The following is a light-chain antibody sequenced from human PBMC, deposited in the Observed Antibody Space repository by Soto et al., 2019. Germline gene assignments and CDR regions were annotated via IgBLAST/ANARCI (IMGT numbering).Light chain of an antibody. J-gene: IGLJ1*01. V-gene: IGLV2-14*03. CDR3: SSFISKRSYV. CDR2: GVT. CDR1: HNDIGTYDY. Sequence: QSVLTQPTSVSGSPGQSITISCTGNHNDIGTYDYVSWYQQHPGRAPRLLIHGVTTRPSGISDRFSASKSGLTASLTISGLQPEDEGYYYCSSFISKRSYVFGPGTKVTVL.